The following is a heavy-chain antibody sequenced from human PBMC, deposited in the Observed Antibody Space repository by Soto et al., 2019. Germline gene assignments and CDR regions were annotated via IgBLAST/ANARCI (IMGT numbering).Heavy chain of an antibody. CDR3: ARRSSSSLGSLFDH. J-gene: IGHJ5*02. D-gene: IGHD6-6*01. V-gene: IGHV4-39*01. Sequence: XETLSLTCTVSGCSISSSTYYWDWIRQPPGKGLEWIGAMYYTGNKNYNPSLESRVTMSVDTSKNQFSLKLSSVTPTDTAVYYCARRSSSSLGSLFDHWGRGILVTVSS. CDR1: GCSISSSTYY. CDR2: MYYTGNK.